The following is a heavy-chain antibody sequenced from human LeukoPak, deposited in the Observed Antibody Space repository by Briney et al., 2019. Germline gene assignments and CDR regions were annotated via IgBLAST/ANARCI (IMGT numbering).Heavy chain of an antibody. CDR2: IKEDGSET. D-gene: IGHD3-16*01. V-gene: IGHV3-7*01. J-gene: IGHJ4*02. CDR1: GLTLSRYW. CDR3: ARGGM. Sequence: PGGSLRLSCAASGLTLSRYWMSWVRQTPENGLEWVASIKEDGSETHFRDSVRGRFTTSRDNARNSLYLQMNSLRVDDTAIYYCARGGMWGQGTPVTVPS.